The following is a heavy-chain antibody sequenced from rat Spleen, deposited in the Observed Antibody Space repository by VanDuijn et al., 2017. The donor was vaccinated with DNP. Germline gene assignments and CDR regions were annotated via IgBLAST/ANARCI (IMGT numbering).Heavy chain of an antibody. Sequence: EMQLVESGGGLVQPGRSLKLSCAASGFTFSDYYMTWVRQGPTRGLEWVAYITYDGGSTYYGDSVKGRFTISRDNAKSTLYLQMNSLRSEDMATYYCARHVLPLRVWDYWGQGVMVTVSS. J-gene: IGHJ2*01. D-gene: IGHD1-4*01. CDR1: GFTFSDYY. CDR3: ARHVLPLRVWDY. V-gene: IGHV5-22*01. CDR2: ITYDGGST.